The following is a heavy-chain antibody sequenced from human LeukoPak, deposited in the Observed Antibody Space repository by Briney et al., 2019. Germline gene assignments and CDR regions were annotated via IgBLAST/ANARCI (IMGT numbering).Heavy chain of an antibody. Sequence: GSLRPSCAASGFASGFTFSDYAVSWVRQAPGKGPEWVASVNGRGATTYYADSVRGRFTISRDNSKNTVYLQMISLGADDTAVYFCAKAPATGEGYYFYYMDVWGKGTTVTVSS. D-gene: IGHD7-27*01. CDR3: AKAPATGEGYYFYYMDV. CDR2: VNGRGATT. V-gene: IGHV3-23*01. CDR1: GFTFSDYA. J-gene: IGHJ6*03.